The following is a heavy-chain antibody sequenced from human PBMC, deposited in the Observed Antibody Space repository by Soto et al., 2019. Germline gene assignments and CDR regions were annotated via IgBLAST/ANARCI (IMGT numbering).Heavy chain of an antibody. D-gene: IGHD3-16*02. Sequence: SVKVSCKASGGTFSSYAISWVRQAPGQGLEWMGGIIPIFGTANYAQKFQGRVTITADESTSTAYMELSSLRSEDTAVYYCARCTFVGVIDSYYYYGMDVWGQGTTVTVSS. V-gene: IGHV1-69*13. CDR2: IIPIFGTA. CDR1: GGTFSSYA. J-gene: IGHJ6*02. CDR3: ARCTFVGVIDSYYYYGMDV.